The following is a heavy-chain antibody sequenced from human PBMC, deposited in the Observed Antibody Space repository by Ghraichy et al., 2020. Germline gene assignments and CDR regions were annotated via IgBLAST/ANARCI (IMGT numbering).Heavy chain of an antibody. V-gene: IGHV4-34*01. J-gene: IGHJ6*02. D-gene: IGHD3-3*01. CDR3: AHLTYYDFWSGYYRGYGMDV. CDR2: INHSGST. Sequence: SETLSLTCAVYGGSFSGYYWSWIRQPPGKGLEWIGEINHSGSTNYNPSLKSRVTISVDTSKNQFSLKLSSVTAADTAVYYCAHLTYYDFWSGYYRGYGMDVWGQGTTVTVSS. CDR1: GGSFSGYY.